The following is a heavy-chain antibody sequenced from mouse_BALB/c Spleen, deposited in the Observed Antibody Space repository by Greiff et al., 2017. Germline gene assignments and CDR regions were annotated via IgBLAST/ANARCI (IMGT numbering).Heavy chain of an antibody. CDR3: ARGRGFCTTAGMDY. J-gene: IGHJ4*01. Sequence: EVHLVESGGGLVKPGGSLKLSCAASGFTFSSYAMSWVRQSPEKRLEWVAEISSGGSYTYYPDTVTGRFTISRDNAKNTLYLEMSSLRSEDTAMYYCARGRGFCTTAGMDYWGQGTSVTVSS. D-gene: IGHD1-2*01. CDR1: GFTFSSYA. CDR2: ISSGGSYT. V-gene: IGHV5-9-4*01.